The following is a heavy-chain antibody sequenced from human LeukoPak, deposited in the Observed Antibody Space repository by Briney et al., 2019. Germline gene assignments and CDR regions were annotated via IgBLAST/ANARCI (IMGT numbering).Heavy chain of an antibody. Sequence: GGSLRLSCAASGFTVSSDYMSWVRQAPGKGLEWVSVIYSGGSTYYADSVKGRFTISRDNSKNTLYLQMNSLRAEDTAVYYCAREDPYDSSGYPTGGAFDIWGQGTMVTVSS. J-gene: IGHJ3*02. CDR2: IYSGGST. CDR1: GFTVSSDY. D-gene: IGHD3-22*01. CDR3: AREDPYDSSGYPTGGAFDI. V-gene: IGHV3-53*01.